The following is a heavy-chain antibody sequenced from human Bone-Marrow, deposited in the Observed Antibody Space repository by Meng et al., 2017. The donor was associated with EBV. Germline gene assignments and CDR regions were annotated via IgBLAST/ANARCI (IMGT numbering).Heavy chain of an antibody. D-gene: IGHD1-26*01. Sequence: QGRLVLSGGGVKKPVASGKVSGKASGYTFTSYYMHWVRQAPGQGLEWMGIINPSGGSTSYAQKFQGRVTMTRDTSTSTVYMELRSLRSEDTAVYYCAREATDGFDYWGQGTLVTVSS. J-gene: IGHJ4*02. CDR3: AREATDGFDY. V-gene: IGHV1-46*01. CDR1: GYTFTSYY. CDR2: INPSGGST.